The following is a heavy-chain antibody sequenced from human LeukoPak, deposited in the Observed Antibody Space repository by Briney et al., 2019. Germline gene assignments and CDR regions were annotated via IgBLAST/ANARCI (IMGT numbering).Heavy chain of an antibody. V-gene: IGHV1-69*05. CDR3: ARVRLAAAGKGEDY. Sequence: GASVKVSCKASGGTFSSYAISWVRQAPGQGLEWMGGIIPIFGTANYAQKFQGRVTITTDESTSTAYMELSSLRSEDTAVYYCARVRLAAAGKGEDYWGQGTPVTVSS. D-gene: IGHD6-13*01. CDR1: GGTFSSYA. J-gene: IGHJ4*02. CDR2: IIPIFGTA.